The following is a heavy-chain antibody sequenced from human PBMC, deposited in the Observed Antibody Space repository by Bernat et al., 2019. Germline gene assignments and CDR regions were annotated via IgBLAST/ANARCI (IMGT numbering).Heavy chain of an antibody. CDR3: ARDRAYFDWLADY. Sequence: EVQLVESGGGLVKPGGSLRLSCAASGFTFSSYSMNWVRQAPGKGLEWVSSISSSSSYIYYADSVKGRFTISRDNAKNSLYLQMNSLRDEDTAVYYCARDRAYFDWLADYWGQGTLVTVSS. CDR2: ISSSSSYI. D-gene: IGHD3-9*01. CDR1: GFTFSSYS. V-gene: IGHV3-21*01. J-gene: IGHJ4*02.